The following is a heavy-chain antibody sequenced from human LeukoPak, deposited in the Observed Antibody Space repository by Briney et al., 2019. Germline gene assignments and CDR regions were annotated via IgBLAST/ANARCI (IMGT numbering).Heavy chain of an antibody. CDR1: GFTFSLYA. CDR2: INSDGSYI. Sequence: GGSLRLSCSASGFTFSLYAMHWVRQAPGKGLEYVSAINSDGSYIYYADSVKGRFTISRDNSKNTLFLQMNSLRADDTAVYSCAKDKGPTGSYYFDYWGQGTLVTVSS. D-gene: IGHD4-17*01. CDR3: AKDKGPTGSYYFDY. J-gene: IGHJ4*02. V-gene: IGHV3-64*04.